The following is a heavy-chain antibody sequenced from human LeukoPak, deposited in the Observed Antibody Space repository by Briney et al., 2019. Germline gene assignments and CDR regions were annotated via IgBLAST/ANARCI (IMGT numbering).Heavy chain of an antibody. CDR3: ARGELGYCSGGSCDGVDY. CDR2: ISAYNGNT. V-gene: IGHV1-18*01. CDR1: GYTFTSYG. Sequence: ASVKVSCKASGYTFTSYGISWVRQAPGQGLEWMGWISAYNGNTNYAQKLQGRVTTTTDTSTSTAYMELRSLRSDDTAVYYCARGELGYCSGGSCDGVDYWGQGTLVTVSS. D-gene: IGHD2-15*01. J-gene: IGHJ4*02.